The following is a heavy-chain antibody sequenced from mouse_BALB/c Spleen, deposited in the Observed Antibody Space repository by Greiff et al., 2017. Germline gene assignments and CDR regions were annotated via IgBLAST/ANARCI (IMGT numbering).Heavy chain of an antibody. J-gene: IGHJ4*01. CDR2: ISSGGSYT. V-gene: IGHV5-9-3*01. D-gene: IGHD1-1*01. CDR3: ARGYYGSSYRYYYAMDY. CDR1: GFTFSSYA. Sequence: EVKLMESGGGLVKPGGSLKLSCAASGFTFSSYAMSWVRQTPEKRLEWVAAISSGGSYTYYPDSVKGRFTISRDNAKNTLYLQMSSLRSEDTAMYYCARGYYGSSYRYYYAMDYWGQGTSVTVSS.